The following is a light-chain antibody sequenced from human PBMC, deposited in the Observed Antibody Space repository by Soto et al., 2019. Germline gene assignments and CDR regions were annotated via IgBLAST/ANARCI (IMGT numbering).Light chain of an antibody. CDR3: QQRSNWPIT. CDR1: QSVSSY. V-gene: IGKV3-11*01. Sequence: IVLTQSPATLSLSPGERATLSCRARQSVSSYLAWYQQKPGQAPRLLIYDASIRATGIPARFTSSGSGTDFPLTINSLEPDEFAVYYRQQRSNWPITFGQGKRLAIK. J-gene: IGKJ5*01. CDR2: DAS.